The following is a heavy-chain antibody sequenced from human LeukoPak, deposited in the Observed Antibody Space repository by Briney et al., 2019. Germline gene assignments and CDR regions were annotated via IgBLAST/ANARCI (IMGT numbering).Heavy chain of an antibody. CDR3: ARADCSSTSCYAAYFDY. J-gene: IGHJ4*02. V-gene: IGHV1-2*04. Sequence: ASVKVSCKASGYTFTGYYMHWVRQAPGQGLEWMGWINPNSGGTNYAQKFQGWVTMTRDTSTSTAYMELSRLRSDDTAVYYCARADCSSTSCYAAYFDYWGQGTLVTVSS. D-gene: IGHD2-2*01. CDR2: INPNSGGT. CDR1: GYTFTGYY.